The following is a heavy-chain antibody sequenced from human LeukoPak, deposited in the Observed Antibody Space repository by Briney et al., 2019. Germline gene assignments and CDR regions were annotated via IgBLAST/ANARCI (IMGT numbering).Heavy chain of an antibody. J-gene: IGHJ4*02. Sequence: SETLPLTCVVSDGSISSSNWWSWVRQPPGQGLEWIGEIYHSGSTNYNPSLKSRVTISVDKSKNQFSLKLYSVTAADTAVYYCATLAVRAAAEVDYWGQGTLVTVSS. CDR3: ATLAVRAAAEVDY. V-gene: IGHV4-4*02. CDR1: DGSISSSNW. CDR2: IYHSGST. D-gene: IGHD6-13*01.